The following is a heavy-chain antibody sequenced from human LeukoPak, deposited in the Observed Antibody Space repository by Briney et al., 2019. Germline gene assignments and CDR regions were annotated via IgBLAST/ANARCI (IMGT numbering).Heavy chain of an antibody. D-gene: IGHD1-26*01. CDR3: ARTAPYYSGSYHGWFDP. J-gene: IGHJ5*02. CDR2: IIPIFGTA. Sequence: GASVKVSCKASGGTFSSYAISWVRQAPGQGLEWMGGIIPIFGTANYAQKFQGRVTVTTDESTSTAYMELSSLRPEDTAVYYCARTAPYYSGSYHGWFDPWGQGTLVTVSS. V-gene: IGHV1-69*05. CDR1: GGTFSSYA.